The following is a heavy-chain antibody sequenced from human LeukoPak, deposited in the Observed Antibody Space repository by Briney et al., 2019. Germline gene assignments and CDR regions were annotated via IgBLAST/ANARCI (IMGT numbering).Heavy chain of an antibody. CDR1: GYTFSGYY. D-gene: IGHD3-10*01. Sequence: EASVKVSCKASGYTFSGYYMHWVRQAPGQGLEWMGWINPNSGGTNYAQKFQGRVTMTRDTSISTAYMELSRLRSDDTAVYYCASGDRVTMLRGGNIGYFDYWGQGTLVTVSS. J-gene: IGHJ4*02. CDR2: INPNSGGT. V-gene: IGHV1-2*02. CDR3: ASGDRVTMLRGGNIGYFDY.